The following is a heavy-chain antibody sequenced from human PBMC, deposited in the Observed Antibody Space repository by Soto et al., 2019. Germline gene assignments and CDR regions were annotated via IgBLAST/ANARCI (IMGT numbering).Heavy chain of an antibody. CDR1: GGSISSGGYY. J-gene: IGHJ4*02. V-gene: IGHV4-31*03. CDR3: ARSSYYYGSGSYSLDY. Sequence: QVQLQESGPGLVKPSQTLSLTCTVSGGSISSGGYYWSWIRQHPGKGLEWIGYIYYSGSTYYNPSLTSRVTISVDTSNNQFSLKLSSVTAADTAVYYCARSSYYYGSGSYSLDYWGQGTLVTLSS. CDR2: IYYSGST. D-gene: IGHD3-10*01.